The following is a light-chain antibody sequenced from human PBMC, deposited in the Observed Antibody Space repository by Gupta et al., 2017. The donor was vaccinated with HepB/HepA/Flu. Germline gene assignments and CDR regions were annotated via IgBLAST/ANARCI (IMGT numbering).Light chain of an antibody. CDR3: AAWDDNLKSYV. V-gene: IGLV1-44*01. CDR2: SNN. J-gene: IGLJ1*01. CDR1: SSNIGSNL. Sequence: QSVLTQPPSASGTPGQRITITCSGSSSNIGSNLVTWYQQITGTAPKRLIYSNNQRPSGVPDRISGSKSGTSASLAISGLQSEDEADYYCAAWDDNLKSYVFGTATEVTVL.